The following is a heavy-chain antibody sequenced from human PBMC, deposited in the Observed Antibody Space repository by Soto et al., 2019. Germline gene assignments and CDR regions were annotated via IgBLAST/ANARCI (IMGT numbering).Heavy chain of an antibody. CDR2: ISSSSSYI. J-gene: IGHJ5*02. Sequence: EGSLRLSCAASGFTFSIYSMNWVRQAPGKGLEWVSSISSSSSYIYYADSVKGRFTISRDNAKNSLYLQMNSLRAEDTAVYYCARTAHTRLAHEKWFDPWGQGTLVTFSS. D-gene: IGHD2-21*02. CDR1: GFTFSIYS. CDR3: ARTAHTRLAHEKWFDP. V-gene: IGHV3-21*01.